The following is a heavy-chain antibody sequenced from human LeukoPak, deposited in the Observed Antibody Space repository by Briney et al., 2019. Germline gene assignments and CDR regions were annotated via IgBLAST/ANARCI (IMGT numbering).Heavy chain of an antibody. CDR3: ARGGLYCSSTSCYGIEY. V-gene: IGHV1-18*04. CDR1: GYTFTSYG. J-gene: IGHJ4*02. D-gene: IGHD2-2*01. Sequence: ASVKVSCKAAGYTFTSYGISWVRQAPAQGLEWMGWISAYNGNTNYAQKLQGRVTMTTDTSTSTVYMELRSLRSDDTAVYYCARGGLYCSSTSCYGIEYWGQGTLVTVSS. CDR2: ISAYNGNT.